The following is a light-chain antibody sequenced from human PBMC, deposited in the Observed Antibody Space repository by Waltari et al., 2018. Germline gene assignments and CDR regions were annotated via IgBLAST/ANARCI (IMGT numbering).Light chain of an antibody. Sequence: QSVLTQPASVSASPGQSITISCSGTSSDVGGYNYVSWYQQHPGKAPNLMSYNVNYRPSGSSDRFAGSKSGNTASLSISALQSEDEAAYYCCSYTSSRTWVFGGGTKLTVL. V-gene: IGLV2-14*03. J-gene: IGLJ3*02. CDR1: SSDVGGYNY. CDR2: NVN. CDR3: CSYTSSRTWV.